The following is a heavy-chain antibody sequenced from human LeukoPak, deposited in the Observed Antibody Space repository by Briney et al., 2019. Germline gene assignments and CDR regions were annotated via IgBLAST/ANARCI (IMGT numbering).Heavy chain of an antibody. J-gene: IGHJ4*02. CDR3: AGIIAAAGSE. D-gene: IGHD6-13*01. V-gene: IGHV4-34*01. CDR2: INHSGST. Sequence: SETLSLTCAVYGGSFSGYYRSWIRQPPGKGLEWIGEINHSGSTNYNPSLKSRVTISVDTSKNQFSLKLSSVTAADTAVYYCAGIIAAAGSEWGQGTLVTVSS. CDR1: GGSFSGYY.